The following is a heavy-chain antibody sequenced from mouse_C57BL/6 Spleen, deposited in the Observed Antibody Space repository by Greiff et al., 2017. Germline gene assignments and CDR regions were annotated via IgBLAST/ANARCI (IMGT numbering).Heavy chain of an antibody. CDR2: IHPNSGST. CDR1: GYTFTSYW. D-gene: IGHD1-1*01. CDR3: ANDSHYYGSSYGYFDV. Sequence: QVQLQQPGAELVKPGASVKLSCKASGYTFTSYWMHRVKQRPGQGLEWIGMIHPNSGSTNYNEKFKSKATLTVDKSSSTAYMHLSSLTSEDSAVYYCANDSHYYGSSYGYFDVGGTGTTVTVSA. J-gene: IGHJ1*03. V-gene: IGHV1-64*01.